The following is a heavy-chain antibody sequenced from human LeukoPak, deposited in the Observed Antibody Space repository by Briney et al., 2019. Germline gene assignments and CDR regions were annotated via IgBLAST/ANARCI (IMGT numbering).Heavy chain of an antibody. Sequence: GGTLRLSCTASGFSFSGHWMHWARQLPGKGLVWVSRISPTGSTTSYADSVKGRFTVSRDNAKNTLYLQVNNLRAEDTAVYYCARGPNSNWSGLDFWGQGTLLTVSS. J-gene: IGHJ4*02. V-gene: IGHV3-74*01. CDR1: GFSFSGHW. CDR2: ISPTGSTT. CDR3: ARGPNSNWSGLDF. D-gene: IGHD6-6*01.